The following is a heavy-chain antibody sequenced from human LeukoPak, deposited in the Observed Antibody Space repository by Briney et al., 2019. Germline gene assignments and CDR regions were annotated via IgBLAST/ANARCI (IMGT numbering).Heavy chain of an antibody. V-gene: IGHV4-61*02. J-gene: IGHJ4*02. Sequence: PSQTLSLTCTASGGSISSGDFYWSWIRQPAGKGLEWIGRIYTSGSTNYNPSLQSRVTISVDTSKNQFSLKLTSVTAADTAVYYCARGPYYYDSSGSFDYWGQGTLVTVSS. CDR3: ARGPYYYDSSGSFDY. D-gene: IGHD3-22*01. CDR2: IYTSGST. CDR1: GGSISSGDFY.